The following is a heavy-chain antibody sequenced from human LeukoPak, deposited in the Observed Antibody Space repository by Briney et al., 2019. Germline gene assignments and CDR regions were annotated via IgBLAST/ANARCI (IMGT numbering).Heavy chain of an antibody. CDR3: AKVPLTMSKGY. J-gene: IGHJ4*02. D-gene: IGHD3-3*01. CDR1: GFTFSSYA. CDR2: IYSGGST. V-gene: IGHV3-66*01. Sequence: GGSLRLSCAASGFTFSSYAMHWVRQAPGKGLEWVSVIYSGGSTYYADSVKGRFTISRDNSKNTLYLQMNSLRAEDTAVYYCAKVPLTMSKGYWGQGTLVTVSS.